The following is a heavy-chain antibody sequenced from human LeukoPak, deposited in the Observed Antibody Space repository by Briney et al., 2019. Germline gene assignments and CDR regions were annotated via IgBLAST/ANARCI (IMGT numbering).Heavy chain of an antibody. V-gene: IGHV3-74*01. CDR2: INSDGSST. D-gene: IGHD3-10*01. Sequence: PGGSLRLSCAASGFTFSSYWMHWVRQAPGKGLVWVSRINSDGSSTNYADSVKGRFTISRDNPKNTLYLQMNSLRAEDTAVYYCARDLMVRGVFDYWGQGTLVTVSS. J-gene: IGHJ4*02. CDR1: GFTFSSYW. CDR3: ARDLMVRGVFDY.